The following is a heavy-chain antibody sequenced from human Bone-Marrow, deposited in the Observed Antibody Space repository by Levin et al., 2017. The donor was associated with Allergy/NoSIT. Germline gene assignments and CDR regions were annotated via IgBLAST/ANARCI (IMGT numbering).Heavy chain of an antibody. CDR1: GYTFTSYG. V-gene: IGHV1-18*01. D-gene: IGHD3-3*01. CDR2: ISGNNGNT. J-gene: IGHJ6*03. CDR3: ARDPVTIFGDYYYYYMDV. Sequence: GESLKISCRASGYTFTSYGITWVRQAPGQGLEWMGWISGNNGNTNYAQKFQGRVTMTTDTSTNTASVELRSLRSDDTAVYYCARDPVTIFGDYYYYYMDVWGRGTTVIVSS.